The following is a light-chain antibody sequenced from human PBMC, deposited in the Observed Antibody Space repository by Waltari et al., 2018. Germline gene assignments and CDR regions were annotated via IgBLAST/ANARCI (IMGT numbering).Light chain of an antibody. J-gene: IGKJ3*01. CDR2: WAS. CDR1: QSVLYSSNNKNY. Sequence: DIVMTQSPDSLAVSLGERATINCKSSQSVLYSSNNKNYLAWYQQKPGQAPKLLIYWASTRESGVPDRFSGSGSGTDFTLTISSLQAEDVAVYYCQQYYRVPFTFGPGTKVDIK. V-gene: IGKV4-1*01. CDR3: QQYYRVPFT.